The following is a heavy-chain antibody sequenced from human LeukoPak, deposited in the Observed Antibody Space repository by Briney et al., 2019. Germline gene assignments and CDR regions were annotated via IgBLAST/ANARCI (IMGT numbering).Heavy chain of an antibody. CDR2: ITHSGST. J-gene: IGHJ4*02. V-gene: IGHV4-34*03. CDR3: SGQRCGYSYVYRFDY. D-gene: IGHD5-18*01. Sequence: LPATMSLTCGVSGASISYFYRSWIRPAAGKGLEWIGVITHSGSTNYNPSLKSRVTITIDTSKSTFSMKLSCVTSADTAVYYSSGQRCGYSYVYRFDYWGQGALVTVSS. CDR1: GASISYFY.